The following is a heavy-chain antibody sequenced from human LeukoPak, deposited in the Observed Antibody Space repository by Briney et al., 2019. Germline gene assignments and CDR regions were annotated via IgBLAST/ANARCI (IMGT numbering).Heavy chain of an antibody. J-gene: IGHJ4*02. CDR3: ARVIPPNIAVAQVDY. V-gene: IGHV1-2*02. CDR2: INPNSGGT. D-gene: IGHD6-19*01. Sequence: ASVKVSYKASGYTFTGYYMHWVRQAPGQGLEWMGWINPNSGGTNYAQKFQGRVTMTRDTSISTAYMELSRLRSDDTAVYYCARVIPPNIAVAQVDYWGQGTLVTVSS. CDR1: GYTFTGYY.